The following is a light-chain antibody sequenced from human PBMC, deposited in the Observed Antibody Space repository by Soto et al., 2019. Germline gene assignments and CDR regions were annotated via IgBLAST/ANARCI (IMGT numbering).Light chain of an antibody. CDR3: QQYNNWPPTWT. V-gene: IGKV3-15*01. Sequence: VMTQSPATLSLSQGDSATLSCRDSQSVSSKLAWYQQKPGKAPRLLIYGASNRATGIPARFSGSGSGTEFTLNISSLQSEDFAVYYCQQYNNWPPTWTFGQGTKVDIK. CDR2: GAS. CDR1: QSVSSK. J-gene: IGKJ1*01.